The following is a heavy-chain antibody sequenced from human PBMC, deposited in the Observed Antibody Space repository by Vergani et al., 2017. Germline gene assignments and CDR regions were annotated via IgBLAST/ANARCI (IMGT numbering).Heavy chain of an antibody. CDR2: ILTSGST. Sequence: QLQLQESGPGLVKPSQTLSLTCTVSGGSINSNNYYWSWIRQPAGKGLEWIGRILTSGSTNYNPSLKSRVTMSEDTSKNPFSLNLTSVTAADTAVYFCARGSCLGGSCDKPLFDYWGQGILVTVSS. V-gene: IGHV4-61*02. CDR1: GGSINSNNYY. CDR3: ARGSCLGGSCDKPLFDY. D-gene: IGHD2-15*01. J-gene: IGHJ4*02.